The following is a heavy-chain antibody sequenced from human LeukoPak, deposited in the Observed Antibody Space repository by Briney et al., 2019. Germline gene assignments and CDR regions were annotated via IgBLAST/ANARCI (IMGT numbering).Heavy chain of an antibody. Sequence: PGRSLRLSCAASGFTFSSYGMHWVRQAPGKGLEWVAVISYDGSNKYYADSVKGRFTISRDNSKNTLYLQMNSLRAEDTAVYYCAKLYFRTTSEYGMDVWGKGTTVTVSS. CDR2: ISYDGSNK. V-gene: IGHV3-30*18. CDR1: GFTFSSYG. J-gene: IGHJ6*04. D-gene: IGHD3/OR15-3a*01. CDR3: AKLYFRTTSEYGMDV.